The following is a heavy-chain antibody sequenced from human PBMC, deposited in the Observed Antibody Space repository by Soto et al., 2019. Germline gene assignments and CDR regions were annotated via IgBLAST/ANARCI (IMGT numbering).Heavy chain of an antibody. J-gene: IGHJ6*02. CDR3: VKDRDSNSWPSRDV. CDR1: GYTFTRNG. Sequence: GASGKVSCKTSGYTFTRNGISWVRQAPGQGLEWMGWISPKSGSIKYAQKFQGRVIMTTDTSTSTAYMELRSLRSDDTAVYYCVKDRDSNSWPSRDVWGPGTTVTVSS. CDR2: ISPKSGSI. D-gene: IGHD3-22*01. V-gene: IGHV1-18*01.